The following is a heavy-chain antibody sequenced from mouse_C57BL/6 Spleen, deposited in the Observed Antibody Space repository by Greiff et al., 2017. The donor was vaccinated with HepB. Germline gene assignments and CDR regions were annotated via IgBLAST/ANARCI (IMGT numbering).Heavy chain of an antibody. D-gene: IGHD4-1*01. CDR3: ARGDYNCDGAMDY. J-gene: IGHJ4*01. V-gene: IGHV1-69*01. CDR2: IDPSDSYT. CDR1: GYTFTSYW. Sequence: VKLQQPGAELVMPGASVKLSCKASGYTFTSYWMHWVKQTPGQGLEWIGEIDPSDSYTNYNQKFKGKSTLTVDKSSSAAYMQLSSLSSEDSAVYYSARGDYNCDGAMDYWGQGTSVTVSS.